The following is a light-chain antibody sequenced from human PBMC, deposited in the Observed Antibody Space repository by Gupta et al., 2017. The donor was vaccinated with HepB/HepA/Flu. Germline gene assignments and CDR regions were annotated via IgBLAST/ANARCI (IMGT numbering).Light chain of an antibody. CDR3: QQIHIPRT. V-gene: IGKV1-39*01. CDR2: SAS. J-gene: IGKJ1*01. CDR1: QSIANY. Sequence: DFQLTQSPSSLSASVGDRVTITCRASQSIANYLNWYQQKPGKAPRLLIYSASRGMTGVPSRFRGSGSETLFTLTSTEGQPEDFAVYCWQQIHIPRTFGEGTKVEI.